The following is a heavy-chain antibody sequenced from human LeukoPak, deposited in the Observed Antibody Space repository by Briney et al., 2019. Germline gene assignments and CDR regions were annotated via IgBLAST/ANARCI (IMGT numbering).Heavy chain of an antibody. CDR2: IKQDGSEK. Sequence: GGSLRLSCAASGFTFSNYCMSWVRQAPGKGLEGVVNIKQDGSEKYYVDSGKGRFTISRDNAKNSLYLQMNSLRAEDTAVYYCARASPERGYSYGPLDNYFDYWGRGTLVTVSS. V-gene: IGHV3-7*01. CDR1: GFTFSNYC. J-gene: IGHJ4*02. D-gene: IGHD5-18*01. CDR3: ARASPERGYSYGPLDNYFDY.